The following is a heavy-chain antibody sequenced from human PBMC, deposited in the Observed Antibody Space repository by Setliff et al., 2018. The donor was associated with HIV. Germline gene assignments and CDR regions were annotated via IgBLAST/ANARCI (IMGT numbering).Heavy chain of an antibody. J-gene: IGHJ3*02. V-gene: IGHV4-59*08. CDR3: ARHPYVKDAFDI. Sequence: SETLSLTCSVSGGSISSYYWSWIRQPPGKGLEWIGYIYYSGSTNYNPSLKSRVTISVDTSKKQFSLRLISVTDADTAIYYCARHPYVKDAFDIWGQGTMVTVSS. CDR2: IYYSGST. CDR1: GGSISSYY. D-gene: IGHD2-21*01.